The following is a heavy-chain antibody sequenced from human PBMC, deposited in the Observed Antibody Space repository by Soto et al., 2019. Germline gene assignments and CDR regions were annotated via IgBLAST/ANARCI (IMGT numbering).Heavy chain of an antibody. V-gene: IGHV4-4*07. CDR3: ARDSPSAGRSFDL. D-gene: IGHD3-10*01. CDR1: GVSITSNY. CDR2: IFHTGAT. Sequence: QVHLKESGPGLVKPSETLSLTCNVSGVSITSNYWNWVRQPAGQRREWIGRIFHTGATNVNSNLRSRVIMSIDTSKNQFSLKLRPVTAADTAVYYCARDSPSAGRSFDLGGQGILVTVSS. J-gene: IGHJ4*02.